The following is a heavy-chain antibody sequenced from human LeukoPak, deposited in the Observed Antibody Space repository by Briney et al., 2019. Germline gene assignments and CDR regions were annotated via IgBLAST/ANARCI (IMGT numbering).Heavy chain of an antibody. J-gene: IGHJ4*02. CDR3: ARGSRGYSYG. D-gene: IGHD5-18*01. CDR1: GGSVRSDTYY. CDR2: VYYSGRT. V-gene: IGHV4-61*01. Sequence: SETLSLTCTVSGGSVRSDTYYWSWIRQPPGKGLEWIGYVYYSGRTNYNPSLKSRVTISVDTSNNQFSLKLSSVTAADTAVYYCARGSRGYSYGWGQGTLVTVSS.